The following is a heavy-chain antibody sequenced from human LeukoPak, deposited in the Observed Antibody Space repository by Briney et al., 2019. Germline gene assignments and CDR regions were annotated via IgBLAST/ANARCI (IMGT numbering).Heavy chain of an antibody. CDR1: GFTFSSYS. CDR3: ARLAGAAVGTSDFDY. CDR2: INSGGSTI. D-gene: IGHD6-13*01. Sequence: PGGSLRLSCAASGFTFSSYSMNWVRQAPGKGLEWLSYINSGGSTIYYADSVKGRFTISRDKAKSSLYLQMNSLRAEDTAVYYCARLAGAAVGTSDFDYWGQGTLVTVSS. V-gene: IGHV3-48*01. J-gene: IGHJ4*02.